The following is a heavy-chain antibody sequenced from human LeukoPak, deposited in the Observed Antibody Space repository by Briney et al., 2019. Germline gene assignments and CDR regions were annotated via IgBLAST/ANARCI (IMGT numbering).Heavy chain of an antibody. CDR3: ARGGLWFGELYWFDP. CDR1: GGSISSGGYY. Sequence: PSETLSLTCTVSGGSISSGGYYWSWIRQPPGKGLEWIGYIYHSGSTYYNPSLKSRVTISVDRSKNQFSLKLSSVTAADTAVYYCARGGLWFGELYWFDPWGQGTLVTVSS. V-gene: IGHV4-30-2*01. D-gene: IGHD3-10*01. CDR2: IYHSGST. J-gene: IGHJ5*02.